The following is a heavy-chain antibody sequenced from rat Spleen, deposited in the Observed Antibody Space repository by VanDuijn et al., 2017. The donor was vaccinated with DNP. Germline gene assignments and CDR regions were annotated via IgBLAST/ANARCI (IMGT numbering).Heavy chain of an antibody. D-gene: IGHD5-1*01. V-gene: IGHV5S10*01. CDR2: SIYDGSRA. J-gene: IGHJ4*01. CDR1: GFSFSDYN. CDR3: AKSGGYYAMDA. Sequence: EVQLVESGGGLVQPGGSLKLSCAASGFSFSDYNMVWVRPATKKGLEWVATSIYDGSRAYYRDSVKGRFTVSRDNTKNTLYLHLDSLRSEDTATYYCAKSGGYYAMDAWGQGTSVTVSS.